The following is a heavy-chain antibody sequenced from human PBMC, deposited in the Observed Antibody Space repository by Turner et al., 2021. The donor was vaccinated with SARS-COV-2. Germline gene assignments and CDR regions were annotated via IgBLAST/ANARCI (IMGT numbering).Heavy chain of an antibody. Sequence: EVQLVESGGGLIQPGGSLRLSCSASGFTVSSNYMSWVRQAPGKGLEWVSSISSSSSFIYYPDSVKGRFTISRDNAKNSLYLQMNSLRAEDTAVYYCARAEEHSREWLVPKIPFDIWGQGTMVTVSS. CDR1: GFTVSSNY. D-gene: IGHD6-19*01. V-gene: IGHV3-21*01. J-gene: IGHJ3*02. CDR2: ISSSSSFI. CDR3: ARAEEHSREWLVPKIPFDI.